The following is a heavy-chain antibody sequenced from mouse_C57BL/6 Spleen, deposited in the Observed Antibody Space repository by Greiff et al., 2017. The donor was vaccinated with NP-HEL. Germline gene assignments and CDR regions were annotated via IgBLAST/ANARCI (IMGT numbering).Heavy chain of an antibody. J-gene: IGHJ3*01. CDR1: GFTFSSYA. D-gene: IGHD4-1*02. CDR2: ISSGGDYI. Sequence: EVHLVESGEGLVKPGGSLKLSCAASGFTFSSYAMSWVRQTPEKRLEWVAYISSGGDYIYYADTVKGRFTISRDNARNTLYLQMSSLKSEDTAMYYCTRASTGKTWFAYWGQGTLVTVSA. V-gene: IGHV5-9-1*02. CDR3: TRASTGKTWFAY.